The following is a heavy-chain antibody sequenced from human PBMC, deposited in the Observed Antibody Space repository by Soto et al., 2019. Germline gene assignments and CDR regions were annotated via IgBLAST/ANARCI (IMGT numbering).Heavy chain of an antibody. V-gene: IGHV4-39*01. Sequence: QLQLQESGPGLVKPSETLSLTCTVSGGSISSSSYYWGWIRQSPGKGLEWIANIYYSGSTYYNPSLKSRVTISVDVSKNEFSMKLSSVTAADTAVYYCARQWSPRRSVAGGVDYWGQGALVAVSS. D-gene: IGHD6-19*01. J-gene: IGHJ4*02. CDR3: ARQWSPRRSVAGGVDY. CDR2: IYYSGST. CDR1: GGSISSSSYY.